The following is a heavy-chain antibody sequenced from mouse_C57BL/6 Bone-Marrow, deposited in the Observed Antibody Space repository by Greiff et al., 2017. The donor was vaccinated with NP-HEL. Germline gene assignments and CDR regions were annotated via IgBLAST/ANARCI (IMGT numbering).Heavy chain of an antibody. CDR2: IDPSDSYT. CDR1: GYTFTSYW. Sequence: QVQLQQPGAELVKPGASVKLSCKASGYTFTSYWMQWVKQRPGQGLEWIGEIDPSDSYTNYNQQFKGKATLTVATSSSTAYMQLSSLTSEDSAVYYCAPITTAVGGYAMDYWGQGTSVTVSS. J-gene: IGHJ4*01. V-gene: IGHV1-50*01. D-gene: IGHD1-1*01. CDR3: APITTAVGGYAMDY.